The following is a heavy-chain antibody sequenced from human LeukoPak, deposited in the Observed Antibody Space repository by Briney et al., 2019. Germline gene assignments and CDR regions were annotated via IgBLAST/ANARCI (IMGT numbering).Heavy chain of an antibody. Sequence: ASVKVSCKASGYTFTSYDINWVRQATGQGLEWMGWMNPNSGNTGYAQKFQGRVTITRNTSISTAYMELSSLRSEDTAMYYCARSSGYSGYFDYWGQGTLVTVSS. CDR2: MNPNSGNT. V-gene: IGHV1-8*03. J-gene: IGHJ4*02. CDR1: GYTFTSYD. CDR3: ARSSGYSGYFDY. D-gene: IGHD3-22*01.